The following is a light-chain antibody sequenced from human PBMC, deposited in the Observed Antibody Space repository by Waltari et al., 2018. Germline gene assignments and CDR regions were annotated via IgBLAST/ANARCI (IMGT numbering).Light chain of an antibody. J-gene: IGKJ1*01. CDR2: DVS. CDR1: QSVTTN. CDR3: QQYHQRPPWT. V-gene: IGKV3-15*01. Sequence: ETVLTQSPGILSVSPGERATLSCRASQSVTTNLAWYQQKPGLVPRLRIYDVSTRAAGVPARFSGSGSGTEFTLTISSLQSEDFAVYYCQQYHQRPPWTFGPGTKVEMK.